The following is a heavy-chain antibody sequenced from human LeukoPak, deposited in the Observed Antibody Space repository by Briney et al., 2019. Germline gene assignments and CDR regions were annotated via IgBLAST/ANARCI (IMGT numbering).Heavy chain of an antibody. CDR1: GFTFSSYW. CDR2: IKQDESEK. CDR3: ARGREGDVFDY. J-gene: IGHJ4*02. V-gene: IGHV3-7*01. Sequence: GGSLRLSCAASGFTFSSYWMNWVRQAPGKGLEWVAIIKQDESEKYYVDSVKGRFTISRDNAKNSLYLQMSSLRAEDTAVYYCARGREGDVFDYWGQGTLVTVSS. D-gene: IGHD3-16*01.